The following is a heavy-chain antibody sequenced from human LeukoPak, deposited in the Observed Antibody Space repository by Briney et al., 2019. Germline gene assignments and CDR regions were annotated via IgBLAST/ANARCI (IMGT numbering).Heavy chain of an antibody. J-gene: IGHJ3*02. V-gene: IGHV1-2*02. D-gene: IGHD3-22*01. CDR3: IGYYDSSGDAFDI. Sequence: ASVKVSCKASGYTFTGYYMHWVRQAPGQGLEWMGWINPNSGGTNYAQKFQGRVTMTRDTSISTAYMELSRLRSDDTAVYYCIGYYDSSGDAFDIWGQGTMVTVPS. CDR2: INPNSGGT. CDR1: GYTFTGYY.